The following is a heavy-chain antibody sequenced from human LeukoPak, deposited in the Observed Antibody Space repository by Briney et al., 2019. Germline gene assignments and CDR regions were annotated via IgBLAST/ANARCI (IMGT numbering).Heavy chain of an antibody. D-gene: IGHD3-16*01. CDR2: IIPILGIA. CDR1: GGTFSSYA. CDR3: ARDRGSYYYYGMDV. Sequence: ASVKVSCKASGGTFSSYAISWVRQAPGQGLEWMGRIIPILGIANYAQKFQGRVTITADKSTSTAYMELSSLRSEDTAVYYCARDRGSYYYYGMDVWGRGTTVTVSS. J-gene: IGHJ6*02. V-gene: IGHV1-69*04.